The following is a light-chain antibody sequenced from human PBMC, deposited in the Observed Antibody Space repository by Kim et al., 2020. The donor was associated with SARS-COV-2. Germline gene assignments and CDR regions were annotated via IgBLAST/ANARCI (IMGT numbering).Light chain of an antibody. J-gene: IGKJ5*01. CDR1: QDVERR. Sequence: DIHMTQSPSSLSASIGDRVTITCWASQDVERRLVWYQQKPERAPKSVIFNASSLQTGVPSRFSGSGSGTHFTLTITSLQPEDFAIYYCQQYTNYPITFGQGTRLEIK. CDR2: NAS. V-gene: IGKV1D-16*01. CDR3: QQYTNYPIT.